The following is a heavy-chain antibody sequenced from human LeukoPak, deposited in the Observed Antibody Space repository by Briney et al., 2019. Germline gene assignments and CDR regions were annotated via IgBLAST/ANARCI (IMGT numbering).Heavy chain of an antibody. CDR1: GFTFSSYA. Sequence: GGSLRLSCAASGFTFSSYAMSWVRQAPGKGLEWVSSISATGGSTYYADSVKGRFTISRDNAKNSLYLQMNSLRAEDTAVYYCARDHSSSRDYYYYYGMDVWGQGTTVTVSS. D-gene: IGHD6-13*01. J-gene: IGHJ6*02. CDR2: ISATGGST. V-gene: IGHV3-23*01. CDR3: ARDHSSSRDYYYYYGMDV.